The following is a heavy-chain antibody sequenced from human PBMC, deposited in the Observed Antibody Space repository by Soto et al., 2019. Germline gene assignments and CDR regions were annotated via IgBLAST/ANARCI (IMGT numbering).Heavy chain of an antibody. CDR3: VSDRGYGHASVPYS. CDR2: ISYDGGLQ. V-gene: IGHV3-30*03. J-gene: IGHJ4*02. D-gene: IGHD5-18*01. Sequence: QAHLVESGGGVVQPGRSLRLSCAASGFTFTSYGMHWVRQAPGTRLEWVAVISYDGGLQHYADSVKGRFTISRDNSKNTGHLQMNSLRAEDTAVYYCVSDRGYGHASVPYSWGQGTLVSVSS. CDR1: GFTFTSYG.